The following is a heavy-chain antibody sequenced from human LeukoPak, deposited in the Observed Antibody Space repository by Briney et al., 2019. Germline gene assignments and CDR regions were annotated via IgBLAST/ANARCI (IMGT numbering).Heavy chain of an antibody. V-gene: IGHV4-59*07. CDR2: IYYSGST. J-gene: IGHJ4*02. Sequence: PSDPLSLPCSLSGGSLSSYYWRWIRQPPRKGLEWIGYIYYSGSTNYSPSLQSRVTISVATSKNQFSLKRSSVTAADTAVYYCSRVRVWNDLVYWGQGTLVTVSS. D-gene: IGHD1-1*01. CDR3: SRVRVWNDLVY. CDR1: GGSLSSYY.